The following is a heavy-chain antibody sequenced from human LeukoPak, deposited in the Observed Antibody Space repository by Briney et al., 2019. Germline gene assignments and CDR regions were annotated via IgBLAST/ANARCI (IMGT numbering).Heavy chain of an antibody. Sequence: GESLKISCKGSGYSFNTYWIGWVRQMPGKGLEWMGIIYPGDSDTRYSPSFQGQVTISADKSISTAYLQWSSLKASDTAMYYCARQGGDRYMWGNYYFDYWGQRTLVTVSS. CDR3: ARQGGDRYMWGNYYFDY. J-gene: IGHJ4*02. V-gene: IGHV5-51*01. CDR2: IYPGDSDT. CDR1: GYSFNTYW. D-gene: IGHD2-21*02.